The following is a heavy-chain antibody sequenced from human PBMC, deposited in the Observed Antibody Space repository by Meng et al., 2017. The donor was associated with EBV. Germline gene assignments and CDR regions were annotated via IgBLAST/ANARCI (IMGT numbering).Heavy chain of an antibody. CDR3: ARPFPSIVSPRLDPFGD. D-gene: IGHD5/OR15-5a*01. V-gene: IGHV4-39*01. CDR2: AHYSGRT. Sequence: QLQLQESGPGQVKPAXTLXPTGTXSGXSISSFYYWAWLRQPPGRGLEWIGSAHYSGRTYYSPSLRSRVTVSIDTSKNQFSLRLTSVTAADTALYYCARPFPSIVSPRLDPFGDWGQGALVTVSS. J-gene: IGHJ4*02. CDR1: GXSISSFYY.